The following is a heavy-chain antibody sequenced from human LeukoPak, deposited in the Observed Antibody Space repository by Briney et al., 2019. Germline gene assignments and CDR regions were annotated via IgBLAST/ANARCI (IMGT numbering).Heavy chain of an antibody. D-gene: IGHD5-18*01. J-gene: IGHJ4*02. CDR2: IYSGGST. CDR1: GFTVSSNY. Sequence: GGSLRLSCAASGFTVSSNYMSWVRQAPGKGPEWVSVIYSGGSTYYADSVKGRFTISRDNSKNTLYLQMNSLRAEDTAVYYCAKEGGYSYGYEDYWGQGTLVTVSS. CDR3: AKEGGYSYGYEDY. V-gene: IGHV3-66*01.